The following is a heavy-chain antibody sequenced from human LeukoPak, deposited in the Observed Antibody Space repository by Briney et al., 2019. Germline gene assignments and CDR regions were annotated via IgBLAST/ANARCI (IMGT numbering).Heavy chain of an antibody. CDR1: GFTFSSYG. J-gene: IGHJ6*03. CDR2: IWYDGSNK. V-gene: IGHV3-33*01. Sequence: GRSLRLSCAASGFTFSSYGMHWVRQAPGKGLEWVAVIWYDGSNKYYGDSVKGRFTIYRDNSKKTLYLQMNSLRVEDTAVYYCARSGGSQLWRYIYYYYYMDVWGKGTTVTVSS. D-gene: IGHD5-18*01. CDR3: ARSGGSQLWRYIYYYYYMDV.